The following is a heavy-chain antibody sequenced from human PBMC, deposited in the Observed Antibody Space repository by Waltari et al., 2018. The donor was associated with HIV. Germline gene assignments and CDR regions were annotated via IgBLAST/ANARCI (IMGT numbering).Heavy chain of an antibody. CDR1: GYTFTDYY. D-gene: IGHD6-13*01. CDR2: INLKTGGT. V-gene: IGHV1-2*02. J-gene: IGHJ4*02. Sequence: QVQLVQSGAEVKKPGASVRVSCKASGYTFTDYYIHWVRRAPGQGLEWMGWINLKTGGTNYAEKFQGRVTMTRVTSINTAYLELYRLRFDDTAVYYCARQPAPDSTWFQIYFDYWGQGTVVTVSS. CDR3: ARQPAPDSTWFQIYFDY.